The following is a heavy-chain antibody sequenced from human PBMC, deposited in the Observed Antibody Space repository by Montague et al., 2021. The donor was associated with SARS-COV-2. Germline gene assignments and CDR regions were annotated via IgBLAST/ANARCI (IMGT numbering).Heavy chain of an antibody. Sequence: SLRLSFSASEFTFSSYAMCWVRQAPGKGLEWVSLIYSGGSTTYYADSVKGRFTISRDNSQNTVYLQMNSLRAEDTAVYYCARAWGSWYLQWFDPWGQGTLVTVTS. CDR3: ARAWGSWYLQWFDP. D-gene: IGHD6-13*01. V-gene: IGHV3-23*03. CDR2: IYSGGSTT. J-gene: IGHJ5*02. CDR1: EFTFSSYA.